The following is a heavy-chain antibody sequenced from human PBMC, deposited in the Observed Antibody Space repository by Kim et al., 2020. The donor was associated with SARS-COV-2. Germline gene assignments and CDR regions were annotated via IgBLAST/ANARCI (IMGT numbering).Heavy chain of an antibody. D-gene: IGHD3-3*01. CDR2: ISWNSASI. J-gene: IGHJ6*02. V-gene: IGHV3-9*01. Sequence: GGSLRLSCAASGFTFGDYAMHWVRQAPGKGLEWVSGISWNSASIGYADSVKGRFTISRDNAKNSLYLRMNSLRTEDTAFYYCAKDRNGGGSLIDFWSGYYTGMDVWGQGTTVTVSS. CDR1: GFTFGDYA. CDR3: AKDRNGGGSLIDFWSGYYTGMDV.